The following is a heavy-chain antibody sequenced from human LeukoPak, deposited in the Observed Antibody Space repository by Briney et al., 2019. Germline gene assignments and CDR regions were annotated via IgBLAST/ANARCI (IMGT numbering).Heavy chain of an antibody. CDR3: ASGPYPATGTDHQFDY. D-gene: IGHD1-1*01. J-gene: IGHJ4*02. CDR1: GASISSYY. V-gene: IGHV4-59*01. Sequence: PSETLSLTCTVSGASISSYYWSWIRQLPGKGLEWIGYIYYSGNTNFNPSLNNPSLKSRVTISVDASKNQFSLKLSSMTAADTAVYYCASGPYPATGTDHQFDYWGQGTLVTFSS. CDR2: IYYSGNT.